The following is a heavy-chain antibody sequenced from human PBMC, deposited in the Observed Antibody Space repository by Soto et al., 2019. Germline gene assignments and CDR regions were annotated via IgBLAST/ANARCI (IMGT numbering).Heavy chain of an antibody. V-gene: IGHV1-18*01. CDR1: GYTFSTYG. J-gene: IGHJ4*02. CDR2: ISAYNGNT. CDR3: ARDYSHGTFDY. D-gene: IGHD2-21*01. Sequence: ASVKVSCKASGYTFSTYGISWVRQAPGQGLEWMGWISAYNGNTNYAQELQGRVTMTTDTSTSTAYMELRSLRSDDTAVYYCARDYSHGTFDYWGQGTLVTVSS.